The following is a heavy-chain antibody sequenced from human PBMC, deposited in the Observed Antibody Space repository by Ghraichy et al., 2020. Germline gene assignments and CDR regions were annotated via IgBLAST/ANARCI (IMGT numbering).Heavy chain of an antibody. D-gene: IGHD2-2*01. CDR2: INHSGST. CDR1: GGSFSGYY. CDR3: VRVGCSSTSCHSQDYYYYMDV. Sequence: SETLSLTCAVYGGSFSGYYWSWIRQPPGKGLEWIGEINHSGSTNYNPSLKSRVTISVDTSKNQFSLKLSSVTAADTAVYYCVRVGCSSTSCHSQDYYYYMDVWGKGTTVTVSS. V-gene: IGHV4-34*01. J-gene: IGHJ6*03.